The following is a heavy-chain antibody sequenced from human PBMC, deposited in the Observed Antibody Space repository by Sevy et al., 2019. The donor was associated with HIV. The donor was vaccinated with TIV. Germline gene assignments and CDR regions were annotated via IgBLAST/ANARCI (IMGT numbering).Heavy chain of an antibody. D-gene: IGHD6-19*01. CDR3: ARGGGNGWDYFDY. CDR2: IIPVLGTT. J-gene: IGHJ4*02. Sequence: ASVKVSCKASGGIFRMYGISWVRQAPGQGLEWMGGIIPVLGTTNYAQKFQGRVTITADESTKTVYMELNSLRSEDTAVYYCARGGGNGWDYFDYWGQETLVTVSS. CDR1: GGIFRMYG. V-gene: IGHV1-69*13.